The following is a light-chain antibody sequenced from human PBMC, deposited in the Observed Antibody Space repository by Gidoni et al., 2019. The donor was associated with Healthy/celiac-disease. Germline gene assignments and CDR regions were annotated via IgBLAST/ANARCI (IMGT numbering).Light chain of an antibody. Sequence: THSHPTQPVSPAERATLSCSGTQSGSSNLVGYQQKPGQDPRRLIYGEATRATGSPARFSGSGSGTEFTLIISSLQAEDFAVYYCQQYNNWSPLTFGGGTKVEIK. CDR3: QQYNNWSPLT. CDR1: QSGSSN. J-gene: IGKJ4*01. CDR2: GEA. V-gene: IGKV3-15*01.